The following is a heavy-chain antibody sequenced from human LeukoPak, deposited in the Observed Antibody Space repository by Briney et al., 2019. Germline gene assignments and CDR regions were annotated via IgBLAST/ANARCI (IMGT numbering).Heavy chain of an antibody. Sequence: GASVKVSCKASGYPFTRYGISWVRQAPGQGREWMGWINPDNGNTKYAQKFQGRVTMTTDTSTSTAHMELRSLRSDDTAVYYCATYYCSTTSCYPYFFDYWGQGTLVTVSS. J-gene: IGHJ4*02. CDR2: INPDNGNT. CDR1: GYPFTRYG. V-gene: IGHV1-18*01. D-gene: IGHD2-2*01. CDR3: ATYYCSTTSCYPYFFDY.